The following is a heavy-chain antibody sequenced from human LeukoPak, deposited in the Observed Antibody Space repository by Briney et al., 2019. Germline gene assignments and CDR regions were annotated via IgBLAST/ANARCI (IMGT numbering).Heavy chain of an antibody. CDR3: AREDIAAAVPFRGDY. D-gene: IGHD6-13*01. J-gene: IGHJ4*02. CDR1: GGSISSSSYY. CDR2: IYYSGST. V-gene: IGHV4-39*07. Sequence: SETLSLTCTVSGGSISSSSYYWGWIRQPPGKGLEWIGSIYYSGSTYYNPSLKSRVTISVDTSKNQFSLKLSSVTAADTAVYYCAREDIAAAVPFRGDYWGQGTLVTVSS.